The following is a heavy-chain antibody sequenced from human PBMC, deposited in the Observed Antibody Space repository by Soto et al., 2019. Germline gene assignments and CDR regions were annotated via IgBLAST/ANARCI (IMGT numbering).Heavy chain of an antibody. V-gene: IGHV4-39*01. CDR1: GGSISSSSYY. D-gene: IGHD4-17*01. Sequence: SETLSLTCTVSGGSISSSSYYWGWIRQPPGKGLEWIGSIYYSGSTYYNPSLKSRVTISVDTSKNQFSLKLSSGTAADTAVYYCASGNYGDYGYDYYYYMDVWGKGTTVTVS. CDR3: ASGNYGDYGYDYYYYMDV. J-gene: IGHJ6*03. CDR2: IYYSGST.